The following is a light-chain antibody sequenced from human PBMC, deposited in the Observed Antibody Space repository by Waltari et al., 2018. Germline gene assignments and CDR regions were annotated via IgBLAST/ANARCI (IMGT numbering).Light chain of an antibody. V-gene: IGKV1-39*01. Sequence: DIQMTQSPASLSASVGDRVTITCRASQTITSYLNWYQHRPGKPPQLLIFAASRLQNRVPSRFSGSGSGTTFSLTISNVQPEDFATYVCQQTYSSPYTFGQGTKVDIQ. J-gene: IGKJ2*01. CDR1: QTITSY. CDR3: QQTYSSPYT. CDR2: AAS.